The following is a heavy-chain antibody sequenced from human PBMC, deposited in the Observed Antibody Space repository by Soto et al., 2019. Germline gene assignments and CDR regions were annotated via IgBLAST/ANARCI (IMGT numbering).Heavy chain of an antibody. J-gene: IGHJ4*02. CDR2: IYWDDDK. V-gene: IGHV2-5*02. CDR3: VHRSASSLRTQAFDY. CDR1: GFSLSTSGVG. D-gene: IGHD2-2*01. Sequence: QITLKESGPTLVKPTQTLTLTCTFSGFSLSTSGVGVGWIRQPPGKALEWLALIYWDDDKRYSPSLKSRLTTTKDTSKNQVVITLTHMDPVDTATYYCVHRSASSLRTQAFDYWGQGTLVTVSS.